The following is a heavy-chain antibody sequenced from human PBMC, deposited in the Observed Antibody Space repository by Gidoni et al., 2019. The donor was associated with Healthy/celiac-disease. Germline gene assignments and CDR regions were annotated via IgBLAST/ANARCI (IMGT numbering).Heavy chain of an antibody. CDR1: GGSISSRNC. V-gene: IGHV4-4*02. Sequence: QVQLQESGPGLVKPSGTLSLTCAVSGGSISSRNCWSWVRQPPGKGREGIGEIYHSGITNYNPSLKSRVSISVDKSKNQFSLKLRSVTAADTAVYYCARGGGSGWYVSYYYYGMDVWGQGTTVTVSS. J-gene: IGHJ6*02. D-gene: IGHD6-19*01. CDR2: IYHSGIT. CDR3: ARGGGSGWYVSYYYYGMDV.